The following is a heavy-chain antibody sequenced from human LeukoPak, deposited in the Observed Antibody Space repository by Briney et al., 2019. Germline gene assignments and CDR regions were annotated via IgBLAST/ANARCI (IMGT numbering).Heavy chain of an antibody. Sequence: PGGSLRLSCAASGFTFSSYGMHWVRQAPGKGLEWVAFIRYDGSNKYYADSVKGRFTICRDNSKNTLYLQMNSLRAEDTAVYYCAKGTYYYDSSGPYGNNELDYWGQGTLVTVSS. CDR3: AKGTYYYDSSGPYGNNELDY. V-gene: IGHV3-30*02. D-gene: IGHD3-22*01. CDR1: GFTFSSYG. J-gene: IGHJ4*02. CDR2: IRYDGSNK.